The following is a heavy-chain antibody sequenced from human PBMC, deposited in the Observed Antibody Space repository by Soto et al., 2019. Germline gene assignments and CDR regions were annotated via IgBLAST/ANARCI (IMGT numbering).Heavy chain of an antibody. J-gene: IGHJ4*02. V-gene: IGHV3-49*04. D-gene: IGHD3-16*01. CDR2: IRRDAYGGTT. Sequence: GGCLRLSCTTSGFTFGDYALSWVRQAPGKGLEWVGFIRRDAYGGTTDYAASVKGRFTISRDDSKSIAYLQMNSLRTEDTALYYCTRASSLDFDFWGQGTLVTVSS. CDR1: GFTFGDYA. CDR3: TRASSLDFDF.